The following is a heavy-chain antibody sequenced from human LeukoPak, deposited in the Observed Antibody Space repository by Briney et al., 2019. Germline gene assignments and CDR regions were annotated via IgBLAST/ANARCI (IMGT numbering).Heavy chain of an antibody. J-gene: IGHJ1*01. CDR3: ARTYGQRDAEYFQH. Sequence: PGGSLRLSCAASGFTFSSYWMTWVRQAPGEGLEWVANIKQDGSEKYYVDSVKGRFTISRDDAKKSMYLQMNSLRAEDTAVYYCARTYGQRDAEYFQHWGQGTLVTVSS. D-gene: IGHD1-1*01. V-gene: IGHV3-7*01. CDR1: GFTFSSYW. CDR2: IKQDGSEK.